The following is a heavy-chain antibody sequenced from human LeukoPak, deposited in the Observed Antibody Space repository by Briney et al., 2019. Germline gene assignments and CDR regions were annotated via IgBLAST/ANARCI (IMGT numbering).Heavy chain of an antibody. D-gene: IGHD2-21*02. CDR2: IYYSGST. Sequence: WFRQPPGKGLEWIGNIYYSGSTYYNPSLKSRITISVDTSKNQFSLKLSSVTAADTAVYYCAREQLVVTSMNAFDIWGQGTMVTVSS. J-gene: IGHJ3*02. CDR3: AREQLVVTSMNAFDI. V-gene: IGHV4-39*07.